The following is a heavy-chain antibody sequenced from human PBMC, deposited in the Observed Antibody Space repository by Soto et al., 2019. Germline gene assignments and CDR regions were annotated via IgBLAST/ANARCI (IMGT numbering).Heavy chain of an antibody. V-gene: IGHV6-1*01. D-gene: IGHD3-10*01. CDR3: ARAKVFGTDYYYYYYGMDV. J-gene: IGHJ6*02. CDR2: TYYRSKWYN. CDR1: GDSVSSNSAA. Sequence: QVQLQQSGPGLVKPSQTLSLTCAISGDSVSSNSAAWNWIRQSPSRGLEWLGRTYYRSKWYNDYAVSVKSRITINPDTSKNQFSLQLNSVTPEDTAVYYCARAKVFGTDYYYYYYGMDVWGQGTTVTVSS.